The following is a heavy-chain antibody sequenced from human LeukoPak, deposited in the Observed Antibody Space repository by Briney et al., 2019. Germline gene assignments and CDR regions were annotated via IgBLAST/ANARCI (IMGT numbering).Heavy chain of an antibody. V-gene: IGHV4-34*01. D-gene: IGHD6-13*01. Sequence: SETLSLTCAVYGWSFSGYYWSWIRQPPGKGLEWIGEINHSGSTNYNPSLKSRVTISVDTSKNQFSLKLSSVTAADTAVYYCARSRRDSSSWYSTYYYYGMDVWGQGTTVTVSS. CDR3: ARSRRDSSSWYSTYYYYGMDV. CDR2: INHSGST. J-gene: IGHJ6*02. CDR1: GWSFSGYY.